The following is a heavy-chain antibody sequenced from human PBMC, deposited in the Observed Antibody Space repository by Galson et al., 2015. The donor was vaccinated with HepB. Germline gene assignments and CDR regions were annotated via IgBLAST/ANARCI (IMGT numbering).Heavy chain of an antibody. J-gene: IGHJ6*02. CDR1: GYSFTSYW. V-gene: IGHV5-51*01. CDR3: ARLYGDSPVGYYYYGMDV. CDR2: IYPGDSDT. Sequence: QSGAEVKKPGESLKISCKGSGYSFTSYWIGWVRQMSGKGLEWMGNIYPGDSDTRYSPSFQGQVTISADKSISTAYLQWSSLKASDTAMYYCARLYGDSPVGYYYYGMDVWGQGTTVTVSS. D-gene: IGHD4-17*01.